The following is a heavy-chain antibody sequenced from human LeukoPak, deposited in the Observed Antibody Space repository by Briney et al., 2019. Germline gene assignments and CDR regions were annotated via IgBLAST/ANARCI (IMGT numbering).Heavy chain of an antibody. CDR2: FDPEDGET. Sequence: DSVKVSCKVSGYTLTELSMHWVRQAPGKGLEWMGRFDPEDGETIYAQKFQGRVTMTEDTSTNTAYMELSSLRSEDTAVYYCATQQLVRFVLRFQHWGQGTLVTVSS. J-gene: IGHJ1*01. V-gene: IGHV1-24*01. CDR3: ATQQLVRFVLRFQH. D-gene: IGHD6-13*01. CDR1: GYTLTELS.